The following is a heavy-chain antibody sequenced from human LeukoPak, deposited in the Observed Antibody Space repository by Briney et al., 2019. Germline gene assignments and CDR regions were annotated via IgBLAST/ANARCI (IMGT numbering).Heavy chain of an antibody. CDR2: INPNSGGT. V-gene: IGHV1-2*02. CDR1: GYTFTEYY. Sequence: ASVKVSCKASGYTFTEYYMHWVRQAPGQGLEWMGWINPNSGGTNYAQKFQGRVTMTRDTSISTAYMELSRLRSDDTAVYYCAKDTRYSQYYYYGMDVWGQGTTVTVSS. D-gene: IGHD3-9*01. J-gene: IGHJ6*02. CDR3: AKDTRYSQYYYYGMDV.